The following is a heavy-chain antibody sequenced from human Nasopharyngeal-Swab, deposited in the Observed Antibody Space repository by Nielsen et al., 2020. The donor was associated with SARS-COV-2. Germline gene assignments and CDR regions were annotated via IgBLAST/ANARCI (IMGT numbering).Heavy chain of an antibody. J-gene: IGHJ3*02. D-gene: IGHD2-21*02. Sequence: GGSLRLSCAASGFTFSSFGMHWVRQAPGKGLEWVAFIAHDASNEYYGDSVKGRFSISRDSSKNTLYLQMDSLRGEDAAVYYCARESVVTGMDDATDIWGQGTMVTVSS. V-gene: IGHV3-30*03. CDR1: GFTFSSFG. CDR2: IAHDASNE. CDR3: ARESVVTGMDDATDI.